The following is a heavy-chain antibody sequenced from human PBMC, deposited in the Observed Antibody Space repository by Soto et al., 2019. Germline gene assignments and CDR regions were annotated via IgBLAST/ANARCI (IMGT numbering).Heavy chain of an antibody. D-gene: IGHD3-10*01. CDR2: INHSGST. CDR3: ARGLFLWFGELSLGY. J-gene: IGHJ4*02. V-gene: IGHV4-34*01. Sequence: QVQLQQWGAGLLKPSETLSLTCAVYGGSFSGYYWSWIRQPPGKGLEWIGEINHSGSTNYNPSLKSRVTISVDTSPNHVPLKLGYVTAAATAVYYCARGLFLWFGELSLGYWGQGTLVTVSS. CDR1: GGSFSGYY.